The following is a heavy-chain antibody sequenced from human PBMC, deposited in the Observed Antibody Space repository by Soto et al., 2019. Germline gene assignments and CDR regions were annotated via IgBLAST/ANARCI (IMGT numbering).Heavy chain of an antibody. Sequence: EVQLLESGGGLVQPGGSLRLSCAASGFTFSSYAMSWVRQAPGKGLEWVSAISGSGGSTYYADSVKGRFTLSRDNSKNTLYLQMNSLRAEDTAVYYCARGYYGGKSNYFDYWGQGTLVTVSS. CDR2: ISGSGGST. D-gene: IGHD4-17*01. CDR1: GFTFSSYA. J-gene: IGHJ4*02. CDR3: ARGYYGGKSNYFDY. V-gene: IGHV3-23*01.